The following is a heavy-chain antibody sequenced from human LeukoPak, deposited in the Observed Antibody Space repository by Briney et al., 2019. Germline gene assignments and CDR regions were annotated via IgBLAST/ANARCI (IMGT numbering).Heavy chain of an antibody. CDR3: ARAKIAAAGTGAFDV. J-gene: IGHJ3*01. D-gene: IGHD6-13*01. CDR1: GFTFSSYA. V-gene: IGHV3-23*01. CDR2: FSATDGSA. Sequence: GGSLRLSCAASGFTFSSYAMTWVRQAPGKGMEWVSAFSATDGSAQYAESVEGRFSISRDNSKNTLFLQMNSLGDGDTSVYYCARAKIAAAGTGAFDVWGQGTLVTVSS.